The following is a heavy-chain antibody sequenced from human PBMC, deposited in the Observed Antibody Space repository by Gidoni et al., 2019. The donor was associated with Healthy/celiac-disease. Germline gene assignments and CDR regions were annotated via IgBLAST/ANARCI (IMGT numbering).Heavy chain of an antibody. CDR3: AKAVSNYHYYYGMDV. D-gene: IGHD4-4*01. V-gene: IGHV3-9*01. Sequence: EVQLVESGGGLVQPGRSLRLSCAASGFTFDDYAMHWVRQAPGKGLEWVSGISWNSGSIGYADSVKGRFTISRDNAKNSLYLQMNSLRAEDTALYYCAKAVSNYHYYYGMDVWGQGTTVTVSS. J-gene: IGHJ6*02. CDR2: ISWNSGSI. CDR1: GFTFDDYA.